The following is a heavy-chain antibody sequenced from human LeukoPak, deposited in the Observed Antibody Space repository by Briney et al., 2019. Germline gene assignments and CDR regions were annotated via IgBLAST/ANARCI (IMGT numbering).Heavy chain of an antibody. CDR2: INPNSGGT. CDR1: GYTFSGFY. J-gene: IGHJ5*02. Sequence: ASVKVSCKASGYTFSGFYIHWVRQAPGQGLEWMGWINPNSGGTNYAQNFQGRVTMTRDTSISTAYMELSRLRSDDTAVYYCARDVFAEYSIHHKFDPWGQGTLVTVSS. V-gene: IGHV1-2*02. D-gene: IGHD6-6*01. CDR3: ARDVFAEYSIHHKFDP.